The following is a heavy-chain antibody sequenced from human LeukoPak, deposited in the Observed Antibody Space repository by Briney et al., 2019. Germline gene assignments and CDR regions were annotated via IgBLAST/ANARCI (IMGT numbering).Heavy chain of an antibody. CDR2: INPSGGST. D-gene: IGHD2-2*01. V-gene: IGHV1-46*01. J-gene: IGHJ4*02. Sequence: ASVKVSCKASGYTFTSYYMHWVRQAPGQELEWMGIINPSGGSTSYAQKFQGRVTMTRDTSTSTVYMELSSLRSEDTAVYYCARASLDLRLGYWGQGTLVTVSS. CDR3: ARASLDLRLGY. CDR1: GYTFTSYY.